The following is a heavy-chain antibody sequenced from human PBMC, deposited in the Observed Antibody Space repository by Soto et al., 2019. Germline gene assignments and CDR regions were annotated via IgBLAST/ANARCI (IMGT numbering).Heavy chain of an antibody. Sequence: QVQLQESGPGLVKPSETLSLTCAVSGGSLTGQHWSWIRQPPGKGLEWIGQIVNSGIARYNPSLQSRVAISIDTSKTHFALRLSSVTAADPAVYYCASDIEGHGGRGSWGQGHLVTVSS. CDR1: GGSLTGQH. V-gene: IGHV4-4*09. J-gene: IGHJ4*02. CDR2: IVNSGIA. CDR3: ASDIEGHGGRGS. D-gene: IGHD3-16*01.